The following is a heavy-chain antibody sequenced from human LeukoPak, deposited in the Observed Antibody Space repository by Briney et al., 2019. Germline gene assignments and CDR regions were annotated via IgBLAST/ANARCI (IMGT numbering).Heavy chain of an antibody. CDR2: ISGSGGST. J-gene: IGHJ4*02. Sequence: GGSLRLSCAASGFTFSSYAMSWVRQAPGKGLEWVSAISGSGGSTYYADSVKGRFTISRDYSKNTLYLQMNSLRAEDTAVYYCAKVEAARPEGHLVGWGQGTLVTVSS. D-gene: IGHD6-6*01. CDR1: GFTFSSYA. CDR3: AKVEAARPEGHLVG. V-gene: IGHV3-23*01.